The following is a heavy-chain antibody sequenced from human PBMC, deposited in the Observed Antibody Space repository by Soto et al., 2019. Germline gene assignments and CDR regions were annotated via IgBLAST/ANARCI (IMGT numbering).Heavy chain of an antibody. CDR3: SIFNLGYCSSTSCYHFPNLNYYYYGMDV. D-gene: IGHD2-2*01. J-gene: IGHJ6*02. CDR1: GFTFSSYA. V-gene: IGHV3-23*01. CDR2: ISGSGGST. Sequence: GRSLRLSCAASGFTFSSYAMSWVRQAPGKGLEWVSAISGSGGSTYYADSVKGRFTISRDNSKNTLYLQMNSLRAEDTAVYYYSIFNLGYCSSTSCYHFPNLNYYYYGMDVWGQGTTVTVSS.